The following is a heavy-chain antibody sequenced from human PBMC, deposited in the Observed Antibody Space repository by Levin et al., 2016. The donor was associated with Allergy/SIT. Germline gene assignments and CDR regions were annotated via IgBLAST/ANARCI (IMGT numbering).Heavy chain of an antibody. V-gene: IGHV1-46*01. Sequence: ASVKVSCKASGYTFTSYYMHWVRQAPGQGLEWMGIINPSGGSTSYAQKFQGRVTMTRDTSTSTVYMELSSLRSEDTAVYYCARALRYYDILTGVDYWGQGTLVTVSS. CDR2: INPSGGST. CDR1: GYTFTSYY. CDR3: ARALRYYDILTGVDY. D-gene: IGHD3-9*01. J-gene: IGHJ4*02.